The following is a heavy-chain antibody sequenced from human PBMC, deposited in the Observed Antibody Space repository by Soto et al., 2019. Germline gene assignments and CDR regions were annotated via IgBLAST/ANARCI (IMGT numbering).Heavy chain of an antibody. V-gene: IGHV4-39*02. CDR1: GGSISGNYNY. CDR2: ISYSGTT. Sequence: SLTCTVSGGSISGNYNYWGWIRQPPGKGLEWIGSISYSGTTNSNPSLKSRITISVDTSKNHFSLRLSSVTAADTAVYYCARVRFLEWLLSGWFDPWGQGTLVTVSS. J-gene: IGHJ5*02. D-gene: IGHD3-3*01. CDR3: ARVRFLEWLLSGWFDP.